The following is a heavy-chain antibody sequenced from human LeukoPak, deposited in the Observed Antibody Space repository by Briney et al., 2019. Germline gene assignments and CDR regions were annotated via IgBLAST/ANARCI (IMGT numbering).Heavy chain of an antibody. Sequence: PSETLSLTCTVSGGSISGYYWSWIRQPPGKGLDWIGYIYYSGSTDYNPSLKSRVTISVDTSKNQFSLKLSSVTAADTAVYYCARAPYYYDSSGYSPPDYWGQGTLVTASS. J-gene: IGHJ4*02. CDR3: ARAPYYYDSSGYSPPDY. CDR1: GGSISGYY. CDR2: IYYSGST. D-gene: IGHD3-22*01. V-gene: IGHV4-59*12.